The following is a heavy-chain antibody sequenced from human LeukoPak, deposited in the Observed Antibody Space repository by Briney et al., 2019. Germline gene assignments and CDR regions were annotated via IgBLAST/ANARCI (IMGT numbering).Heavy chain of an antibody. CDR1: GFTFDEYT. CDR2: ISYDGSNK. Sequence: GGSLRLSCAASGFTFDEYTMHWVRQAPGKGLEWVAVISYDGSNKYYADSVKGRFTISRDNSKNTLYLQMNSLRAEDTAVYYCARGGYSYGYDLPIDYWGQGTLVTVSS. J-gene: IGHJ4*02. D-gene: IGHD5-18*01. CDR3: ARGGYSYGYDLPIDY. V-gene: IGHV3-30-3*01.